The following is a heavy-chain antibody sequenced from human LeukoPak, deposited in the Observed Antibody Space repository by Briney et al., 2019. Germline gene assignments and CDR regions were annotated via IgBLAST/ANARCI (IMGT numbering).Heavy chain of an antibody. D-gene: IGHD4-17*01. CDR1: GYTFTAYY. Sequence: ASVKVSCKASGYTFTAYYMHWVRQAPGQGLEWMGWINPSSGATKYAQKFQGRVTMTRDTSISTAYMELSRLRSDDTAVYYCASLSGDYVDSDYWGQGTLVTVSS. CDR2: INPSSGAT. J-gene: IGHJ4*02. V-gene: IGHV1-2*02. CDR3: ASLSGDYVDSDY.